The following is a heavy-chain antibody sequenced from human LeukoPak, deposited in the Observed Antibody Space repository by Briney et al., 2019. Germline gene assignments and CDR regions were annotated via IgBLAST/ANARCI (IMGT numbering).Heavy chain of an antibody. Sequence: PSETLSLTCAIYDGSFSGFYWSWIRQPPGKGLEWIGEINHSGSTNYNPSLKSRVTISVDTSKNQFSLKLSSVTAADTAVYYCAGDYDSLTADLKGYFDFWGQGTLVTVSS. D-gene: IGHD3-9*01. CDR1: DGSFSGFY. V-gene: IGHV4-34*01. CDR3: AGDYDSLTADLKGYFDF. J-gene: IGHJ4*02. CDR2: INHSGST.